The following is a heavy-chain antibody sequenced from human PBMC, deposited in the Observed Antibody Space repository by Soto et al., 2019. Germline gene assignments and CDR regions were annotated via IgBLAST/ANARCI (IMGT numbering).Heavy chain of an antibody. CDR2: IIPILGIA. CDR1: GGTFSSYT. J-gene: IGHJ4*02. Sequence: SVKVSCKASGGTFSSYTIGWVRQAPGQGLEWMGRIIPILGIANYAQKFQGRVTITADKSTSTAYMELSSLRSEDTAVYYCARDLGSGGFDYWGQGTLVTVS. V-gene: IGHV1-69*04. CDR3: ARDLGSGGFDY. D-gene: IGHD3-10*01.